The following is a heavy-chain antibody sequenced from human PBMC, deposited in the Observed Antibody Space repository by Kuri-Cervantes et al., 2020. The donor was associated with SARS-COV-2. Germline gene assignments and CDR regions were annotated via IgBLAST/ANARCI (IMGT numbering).Heavy chain of an antibody. V-gene: IGHV1-69*06. CDR2: IIPIFGTA. Sequence: SVQVSCKASGGTFSSYAISWVRQAPGQGLEWMGGIIPIFGTANYAQKFQGRVTITADKSTSTAYMELSSLRSEDTAVYYCARQDYDFWSGYYTTYYFDYWGQGSGGTVSS. J-gene: IGHJ4*02. CDR1: GGTFSSYA. CDR3: ARQDYDFWSGYYTTYYFDY. D-gene: IGHD3-3*01.